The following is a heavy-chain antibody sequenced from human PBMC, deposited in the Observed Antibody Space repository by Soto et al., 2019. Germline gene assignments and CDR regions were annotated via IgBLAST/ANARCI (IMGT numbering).Heavy chain of an antibody. CDR1: GGSFSGYY. D-gene: IGHD3-9*01. Sequence: QVQLQQWGAGLLKPSETLSLTCAVYGGSFSGYYWSWIRQPPGKGLAWIGEINHTGSTNYNPSLKSRVTIAVDTAKNQFSLKLSSVTAADTAVYYCARARLVPRYFQHWGQGTLVTVSS. CDR3: ARARLVPRYFQH. V-gene: IGHV4-34*01. J-gene: IGHJ1*01. CDR2: INHTGST.